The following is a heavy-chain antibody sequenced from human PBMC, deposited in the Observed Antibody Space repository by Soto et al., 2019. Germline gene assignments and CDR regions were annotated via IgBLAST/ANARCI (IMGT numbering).Heavy chain of an antibody. CDR3: ARNTYYVILTGLL. CDR2: IGIGSSTK. J-gene: IGHJ4*02. V-gene: IGHV3-48*01. D-gene: IGHD3-9*01. CDR1: GFTFRNYG. Sequence: PGGSLRLSCAASGFTFRNYGMNWVRQAPGKGLEWVSYIGIGSSTKYYADSVKGRFTISRDNAKNSLYLQMNSLRAEDTAVYYCARNTYYVILTGLLWGQGTLVTVSS.